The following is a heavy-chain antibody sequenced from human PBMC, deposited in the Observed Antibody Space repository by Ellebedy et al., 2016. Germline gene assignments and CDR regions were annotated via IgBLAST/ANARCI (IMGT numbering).Heavy chain of an antibody. CDR2: ISSSSSYI. V-gene: IGHV3-21*01. Sequence: GESLKISCAASGFTFSSYSMNWVRQAPGKGLEWVSSISSSSSYIYYADSVKGRFTISRDNAKNSLYLQMNSLRAEDTAVYYCAREWRGYSGYDGFDYWGQGTLVTVSS. D-gene: IGHD5-12*01. CDR1: GFTFSSYS. CDR3: AREWRGYSGYDGFDY. J-gene: IGHJ4*02.